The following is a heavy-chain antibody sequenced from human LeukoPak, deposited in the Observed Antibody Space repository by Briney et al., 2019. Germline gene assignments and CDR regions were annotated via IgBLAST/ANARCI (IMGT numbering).Heavy chain of an antibody. CDR2: IYTSGST. CDR3: ARDYAVPYYYYMDV. V-gene: IGHV4-61*02. D-gene: IGHD4-17*01. Sequence: PSETLSLTCTVSGGSISSGSYYWSWIRQPAGKGLEWIGRIYTSGSTNYNPSLKSRVTISVDTSKNQFSLKLSSVTAADTAVYYCARDYAVPYYYYMDVWGKGTMVTVSS. J-gene: IGHJ6*03. CDR1: GGSISSGSYY.